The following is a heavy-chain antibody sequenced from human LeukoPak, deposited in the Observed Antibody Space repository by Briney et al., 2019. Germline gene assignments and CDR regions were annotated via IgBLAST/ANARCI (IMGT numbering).Heavy chain of an antibody. CDR3: ARERGITMVRGVINYYGMDV. CDR1: GYTFTSYD. Sequence: ASVKVSCKASGYTFTSYDINWVRQATGQGLEWMGWISAYNDNTNYAQKLQGRVTMTTDTSTSTAYMELRSLRSDDTAVYYCARERGITMVRGVINYYGMDVWGQGTTVTVSS. V-gene: IGHV1-18*01. D-gene: IGHD3-10*01. CDR2: ISAYNDNT. J-gene: IGHJ6*02.